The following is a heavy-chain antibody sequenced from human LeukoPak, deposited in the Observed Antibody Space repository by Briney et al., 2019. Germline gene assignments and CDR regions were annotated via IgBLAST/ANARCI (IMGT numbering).Heavy chain of an antibody. CDR3: ARDRPHYDFWSGPPSWFDP. J-gene: IGHJ5*02. D-gene: IGHD3-3*01. CDR1: GYTFTSYA. CDR2: INAGNGNT. Sequence: ASVKVSCKASGYTFTSYAMHWVRQAPGQRLEWMGWINAGNGNTKYSQKFQGRVTITRDTSASTAYMELSSLRSEDTAVYYCARDRPHYDFWSGPPSWFDPWGQGTLVTVSS. V-gene: IGHV1-3*01.